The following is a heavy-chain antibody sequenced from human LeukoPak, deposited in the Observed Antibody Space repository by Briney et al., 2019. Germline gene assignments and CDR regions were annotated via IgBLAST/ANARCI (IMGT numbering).Heavy chain of an antibody. V-gene: IGHV3-53*01. J-gene: IGHJ4*02. D-gene: IGHD3-3*02. CDR3: AALARDY. CDR1: GFIVSSNY. CDR2: THNDGST. Sequence: GGSLRLSCAASGFIVSSNYMTWVRQAPGKGLEWVSVTHNDGSTYYAESVKGRFTISRDNSKNTLYLQMNSLRVEDTAVYYCAALARDYWGQGILVTVSS.